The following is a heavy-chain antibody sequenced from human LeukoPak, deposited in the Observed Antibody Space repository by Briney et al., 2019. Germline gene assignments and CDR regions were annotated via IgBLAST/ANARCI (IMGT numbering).Heavy chain of an antibody. CDR3: ARLGTGYGDYDGY. D-gene: IGHD4-17*01. V-gene: IGHV4-34*01. CDR2: INHSGST. J-gene: IGHJ4*02. Sequence: SETLSLTCAVYGGSFSGYYWSWIRQPPGKGLEWIGEINHSGSTNYNPSLKSRVTISVDTSKNQFSLKLSSVTAADTAVYYCARLGTGYGDYDGYWGQGTLVTVSS. CDR1: GGSFSGYY.